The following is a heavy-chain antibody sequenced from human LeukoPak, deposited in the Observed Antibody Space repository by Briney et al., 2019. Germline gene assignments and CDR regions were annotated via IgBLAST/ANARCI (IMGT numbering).Heavy chain of an antibody. Sequence: GGSLRLSCAASGFTFSSYEMNWVRQAPGKGLEWISYISSSGSTIYYAESVKGRFTISRDNAKNSLYLQMNSLRGEDTAVYYCARDGTPNYSTGWVYMDVWGKGTTVTISS. CDR1: GFTFSSYE. CDR2: ISSSGSTI. CDR3: ARDGTPNYSTGWVYMDV. J-gene: IGHJ6*04. D-gene: IGHD6-25*01. V-gene: IGHV3-48*03.